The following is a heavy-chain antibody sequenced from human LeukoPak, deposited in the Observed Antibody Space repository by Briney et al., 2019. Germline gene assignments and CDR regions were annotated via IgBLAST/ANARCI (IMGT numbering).Heavy chain of an antibody. CDR3: ARGTYYYDSSGYYSLEY. J-gene: IGHJ4*02. CDR1: GYTFTGYY. Sequence: GASVKVSCKASGYTFTGYYMHWVLQAPGQGLEWMGRINPNSGGTNYAQKFQGRVTMTRDTSISTAYMELSRLRSDDTAVYYCARGTYYYDSSGYYSLEYWGQGTLVTVSS. V-gene: IGHV1-2*06. D-gene: IGHD3-22*01. CDR2: INPNSGGT.